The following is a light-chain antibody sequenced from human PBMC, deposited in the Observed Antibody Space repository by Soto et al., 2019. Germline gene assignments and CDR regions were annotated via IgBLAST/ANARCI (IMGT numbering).Light chain of an antibody. CDR3: QQYGSSSWT. J-gene: IGKJ1*01. CDR2: RAS. V-gene: IGKV3-20*01. Sequence: ETVLTPSPGTLSLSPGEIATLSCTASHSFSSSYVALFYKKPAQATPPLIYRASSRATGIQDRFSRRGSATAATLTTSGLEPEDSAVYYSQQYGSSSWTFRHGT. CDR1: HSFSSSY.